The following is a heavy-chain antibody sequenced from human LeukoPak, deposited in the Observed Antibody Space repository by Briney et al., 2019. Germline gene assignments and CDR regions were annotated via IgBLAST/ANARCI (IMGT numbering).Heavy chain of an antibody. CDR3: ARGNVVPAAPGEHWFDP. D-gene: IGHD2-2*01. V-gene: IGHV4-30-4*08. CDR2: SYYSGST. J-gene: IGHJ5*02. CDR1: GGSISSGDYY. Sequence: PSETLSLTCTVSGGSISSGDYYWSWIRQPPGKGLEWIGYSYYSGSTYYNPSLKSRVTISVDTSKNQFSLKLSSVTAADTAVYYCARGNVVPAAPGEHWFDPWGQGTLVTVSS.